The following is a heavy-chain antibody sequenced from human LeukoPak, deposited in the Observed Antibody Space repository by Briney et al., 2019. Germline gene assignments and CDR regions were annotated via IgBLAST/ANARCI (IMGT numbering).Heavy chain of an antibody. CDR1: GVTLSPYA. V-gene: IGHV3-30*04. Sequence: GRSLGLSCAASGVTLSPYAVHWVRQAPGKGLEWVGVISYDGSNTYYADSVKGRFTISRDNSKNTLYLQMNSLRVEDTAVYYCARDRSSSVYDSSGYYFSYLDYWGQGTLVTVSS. D-gene: IGHD3-22*01. CDR2: ISYDGSNT. CDR3: ARDRSSSVYDSSGYYFSYLDY. J-gene: IGHJ4*02.